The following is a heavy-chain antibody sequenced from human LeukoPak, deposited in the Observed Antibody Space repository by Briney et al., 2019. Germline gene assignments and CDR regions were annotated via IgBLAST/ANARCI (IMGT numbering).Heavy chain of an antibody. Sequence: GGSLRLSCAASGFPFSTYWMSWVRQAPGKGLEWVSYISSRSATIYYADSVKGRFTISRDNAKNSLYLQMNSLRAEDTAVYYCARDPLSSSSFDLWGQGTLVTVSS. CDR2: ISSRSATI. CDR1: GFPFSTYW. D-gene: IGHD6-13*01. CDR3: ARDPLSSSSFDL. V-gene: IGHV3-48*01. J-gene: IGHJ4*02.